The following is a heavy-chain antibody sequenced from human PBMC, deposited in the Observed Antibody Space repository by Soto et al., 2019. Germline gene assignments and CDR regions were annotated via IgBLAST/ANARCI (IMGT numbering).Heavy chain of an antibody. CDR2: ISGYNGNT. CDR1: GYTFTIYG. V-gene: IGHV1-18*04. CDR3: ARVDYYDRSGYYGY. J-gene: IGHJ4*02. D-gene: IGHD3-22*01. Sequence: QVQLVQSGAEGKKPGASVKVSCKASGYTFTIYGISWVRQAPGQGLEWMGWISGYNGNTDYAQNLQDRVTLTTDASTRSVYMELRSLRSDDTAVYYCARVDYYDRSGYYGYWGQGTLITVSS.